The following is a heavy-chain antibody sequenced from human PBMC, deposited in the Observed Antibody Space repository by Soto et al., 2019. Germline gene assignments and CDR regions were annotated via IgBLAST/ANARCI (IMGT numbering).Heavy chain of an antibody. CDR3: AGGWRKTGGLSWFDP. V-gene: IGHV4-31*03. CDR2: SYYSGSS. Sequence: QVHLQESGPGLVKPSQTLSLTCTVSGGSISGGGYYWTWIRQHPEKGLEWIGYSYYSGSSYYNPSLKSRVAISVDTSKNQCSLKLSSVTAADTAVYYCAGGWRKTGGLSWFDPWGQGTLVTVSS. D-gene: IGHD3-16*01. CDR1: GGSISGGGYY. J-gene: IGHJ5*02.